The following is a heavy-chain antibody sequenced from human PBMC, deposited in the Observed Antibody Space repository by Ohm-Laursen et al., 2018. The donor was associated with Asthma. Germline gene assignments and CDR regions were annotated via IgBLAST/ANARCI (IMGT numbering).Heavy chain of an antibody. CDR2: IYYSGST. CDR3: ASYYYDSSGYYYEYMDV. V-gene: IGHV4-39*01. Sequence: SDTLSLTCTVSGGSISSSSYYWGWIRQPPGKGLEWIGSIYYSGSTYYNPSLKSRVTISVDTSKNQFSLKLSSVTAADTAVYYCASYYYDSSGYYYEYMDVWGQGTTVTVSS. D-gene: IGHD3-22*01. CDR1: GGSISSSSYY. J-gene: IGHJ6*02.